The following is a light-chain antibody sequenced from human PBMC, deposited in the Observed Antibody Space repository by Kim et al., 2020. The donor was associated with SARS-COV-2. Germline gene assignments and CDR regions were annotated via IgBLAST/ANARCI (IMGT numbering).Light chain of an antibody. J-gene: IGLJ3*02. Sequence: GKTVTISCTRSSGSIASNYVQWYQQRPGSSPTTVIYEDNQRPSGVPGRFSGSIDGSSNSASLTISGLKTEDEADYYCQSYDSSNQVFGGGTQLTVL. CDR3: QSYDSSNQV. CDR1: SGSIASNY. V-gene: IGLV6-57*01. CDR2: EDN.